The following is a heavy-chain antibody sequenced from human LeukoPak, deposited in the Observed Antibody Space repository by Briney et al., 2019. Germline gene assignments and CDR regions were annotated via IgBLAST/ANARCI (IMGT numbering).Heavy chain of an antibody. D-gene: IGHD4-17*01. V-gene: IGHV4-59*01. CDR2: IYYSGST. CDR3: ARVPRGAAFDY. J-gene: IGHJ4*02. CDR1: GGSISSYY. Sequence: SETLSLTCTVSGGSISSYYWSWIRQPPGKGLEWIGYIYYSGSTNYNPSLKSRVTISVDTSKNQFSLKLSSVTAADTAVYYCARVPRGAAFDYWGQGTLVTVSS.